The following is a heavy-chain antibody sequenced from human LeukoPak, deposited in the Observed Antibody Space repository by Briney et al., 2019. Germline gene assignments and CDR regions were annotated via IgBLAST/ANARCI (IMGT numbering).Heavy chain of an antibody. D-gene: IGHD2-2*01. J-gene: IGHJ6*03. CDR1: GFTFDDYG. CDR3: ASINPACSSTSCAYMDV. V-gene: IGHV3-20*04. CDR2: INWNGGST. Sequence: GGSLRLSCAASGFTFDDYGMSWVCQAPGKGLEWVSGINWNGGSTGYADSVKGRFTISRDNAKNSLYLQMNSLRAEDTALYYCASINPACSSTSCAYMDVWGKGTTVTVSS.